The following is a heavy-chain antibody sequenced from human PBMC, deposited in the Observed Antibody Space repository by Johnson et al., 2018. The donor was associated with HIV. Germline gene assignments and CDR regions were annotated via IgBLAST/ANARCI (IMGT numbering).Heavy chain of an antibody. D-gene: IGHD1-26*01. Sequence: VQLVESGGGLVQPGGSLRLSCAASGFSFSNYWMSWVRQAPGKGLEWVANIKQDGSEKYYVDSLKGRFTISRDNDKSPLYLPMNSLRAEDTALYYCARGVGATLPDAFDIWGQGTMVTVSS. CDR3: ARGVGATLPDAFDI. CDR1: GFSFSNYW. V-gene: IGHV3-7*05. CDR2: IKQDGSEK. J-gene: IGHJ3*02.